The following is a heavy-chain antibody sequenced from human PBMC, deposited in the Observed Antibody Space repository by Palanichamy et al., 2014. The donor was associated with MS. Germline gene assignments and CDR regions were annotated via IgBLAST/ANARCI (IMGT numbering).Heavy chain of an antibody. CDR1: GGTFSSYA. V-gene: IGHV1-69*01. D-gene: IGHD1-26*01. Sequence: QLVAGLGREVKKPGSSVKVSCKASGGTFSSYAISWVRQAPGQELEWMGGIIPIFGTANYAQKFQGRVTITADESTSTAYMELSSLRSEDTAVYYCASADIVGATTRTYDYWGQGTLVTVSS. CDR2: IIPIFGTA. J-gene: IGHJ4*02. CDR3: ASADIVGATTRTYDY.